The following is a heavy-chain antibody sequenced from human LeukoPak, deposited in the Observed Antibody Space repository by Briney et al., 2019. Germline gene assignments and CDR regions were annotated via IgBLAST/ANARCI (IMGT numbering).Heavy chain of an antibody. V-gene: IGHV1-2*02. CDR2: INPNSGGT. D-gene: IGHD1-26*01. CDR1: GYTFTVYY. J-gene: IGHJ4*02. CDR3: ARGNWDLLDFDY. Sequence: ASVTVSFKASGYTFTVYYMHWVRQAPGQGLEWMGWINPNSGGTSYAQKFQGRVTMTRDTSISTAYMELSRLRSDDTAVYYCARGNWDLLDFDYWGQGTLVTVSS.